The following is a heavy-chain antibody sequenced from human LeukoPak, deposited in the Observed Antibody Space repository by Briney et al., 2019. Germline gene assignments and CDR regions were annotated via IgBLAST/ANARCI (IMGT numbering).Heavy chain of an antibody. CDR1: SGSISSYY. J-gene: IGHJ4*02. CDR2: VYYSGRI. CDR3: AGAYSGTYYYFDY. Sequence: PSETLSLTCTVSSGSISSYYWSWIRQPPGQGLEWIGYVYYSGRINYNPSLKSRVTISLDTPKNQFSLKLRSVTAADTAVYYCAGAYSGTYYYFDYWGQGTLVTVSS. V-gene: IGHV4-59*01. D-gene: IGHD1-26*01.